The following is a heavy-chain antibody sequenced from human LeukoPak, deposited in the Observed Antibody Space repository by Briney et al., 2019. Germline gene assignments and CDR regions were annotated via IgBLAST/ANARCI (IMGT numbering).Heavy chain of an antibody. CDR1: GYTLTELS. V-gene: IGHV1-24*01. D-gene: IGHD3-22*01. CDR3: ARVEDSSGYYDNWFDP. J-gene: IGHJ5*02. Sequence: ASVKVSCKVSGYTLTELSMHWVRQAPGKGLEWMGGFDPEDGETIYAQKFQGRVTMTEDTSTDTAYMELSSLRSEDTAVYYCARVEDSSGYYDNWFDPWGQGTLVTVSS. CDR2: FDPEDGET.